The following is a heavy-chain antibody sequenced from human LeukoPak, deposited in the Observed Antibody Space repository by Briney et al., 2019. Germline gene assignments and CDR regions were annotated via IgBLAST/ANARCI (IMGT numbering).Heavy chain of an antibody. CDR2: ISWNSGSI. J-gene: IGHJ6*03. CDR1: GFTFDDYA. CDR3: ARGDRDLLDYYYYLDV. Sequence: GGSLRLSCAASGFTFDDYAMHWVRQAPGKGLEWVSGISWNSGSIGYADSVKGRFTISRDNAKNSLYLQMNSLRAEDTAVYYCARGDRDLLDYYYYLDVWGKGTTVTISS. D-gene: IGHD3-3*01. V-gene: IGHV3-9*01.